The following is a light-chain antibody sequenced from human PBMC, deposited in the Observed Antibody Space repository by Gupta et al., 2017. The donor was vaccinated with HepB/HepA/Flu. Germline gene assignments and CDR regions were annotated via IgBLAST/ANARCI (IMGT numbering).Light chain of an antibody. J-gene: IGKJ1*01. Sequence: ENVLMLFPGTLSLSPGEGATLSCRATQSVSNKYLAWYQQKPGQAPRLLIYGASSRAAGMPDRFSGSGSGTDFTLTISRLESEDFAVYYCQQYGSSQWTFGQGTKVEIK. CDR2: GAS. CDR1: QSVSNKY. V-gene: IGKV3-20*01. CDR3: QQYGSSQWT.